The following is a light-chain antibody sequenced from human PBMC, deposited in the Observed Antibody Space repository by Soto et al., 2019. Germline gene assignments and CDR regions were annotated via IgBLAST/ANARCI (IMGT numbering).Light chain of an antibody. V-gene: IGKV1-13*02. Sequence: AIQLTQSPSSLSASVGDRVTITCRAGQGINTALAWYQQKPGKPPKLLIHDASTLESGVPSRFSGGGSGTDFILTIASLQPEDFATYYCQQFNPPLTFGGGTTLEI. CDR1: QGINTA. J-gene: IGKJ4*01. CDR2: DAS. CDR3: QQFNPPLT.